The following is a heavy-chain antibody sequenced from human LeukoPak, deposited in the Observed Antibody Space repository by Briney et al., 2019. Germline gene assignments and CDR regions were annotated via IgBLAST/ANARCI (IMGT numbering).Heavy chain of an antibody. V-gene: IGHV1-2*02. Sequence: ASVKVSCKASGYTFSGHYMHWARQAPGQGPEWMGWINPNSGDTNYAQKFQGRVTMTRDASIGTAYMEVNRLRYDDTAVYYCARDVYTSGWRYFDLWGHGTLVTVSS. D-gene: IGHD6-19*01. J-gene: IGHJ2*01. CDR1: GYTFSGHY. CDR3: ARDVYTSGWRYFDL. CDR2: INPNSGDT.